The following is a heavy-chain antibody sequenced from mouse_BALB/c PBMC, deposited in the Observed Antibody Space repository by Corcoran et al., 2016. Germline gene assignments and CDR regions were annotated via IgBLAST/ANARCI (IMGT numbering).Heavy chain of an antibody. J-gene: IGHJ4*01. CDR1: GYTFTNYG. CDR2: INTYTGEP. CDR3: AREPYAMDY. V-gene: IGHV9-3-1*01. Sequence: QILLVQSGPELKKPGETVKISCRASGYTFTNYGMNWVKQAPGKGLKWMGWINTYTGEPTYADDFKGRFAFSLETSASTAYLQINNLKNEDTATYFCAREPYAMDYWGQGTSVTVSS.